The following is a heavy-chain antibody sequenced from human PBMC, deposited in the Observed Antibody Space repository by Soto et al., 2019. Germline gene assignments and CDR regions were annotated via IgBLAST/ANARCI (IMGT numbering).Heavy chain of an antibody. CDR3: ARDPRYCSSTSCAEPYDY. CDR1: GFTFSSYW. V-gene: IGHV3-74*01. D-gene: IGHD2-2*01. J-gene: IGHJ4*02. Sequence: EVQLEESGGGLVQPGGSLRLSCAASGFTFSSYWMHWVRQAPGKGLVWVSHINSDGSSTSYADSVKGRFAISRDNAKNTLYLQMSSLRADDTAVYYCARDPRYCSSTSCAEPYDYWGQGTLVTVSS. CDR2: INSDGSST.